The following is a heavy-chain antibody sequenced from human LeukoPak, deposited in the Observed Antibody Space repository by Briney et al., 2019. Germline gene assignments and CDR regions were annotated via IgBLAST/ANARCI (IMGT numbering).Heavy chain of an antibody. Sequence: SETLSLTCTVSGGSISSYYWSWIRQPPGKGLEWIGYIYYSGSTNYNPSLKSRVTISVDTSKNQFSLKLSSVTAADTAVYYCARVIAFWGIAARPDSYFDYWGQGTLVTVSS. D-gene: IGHD6-6*01. CDR3: ARVIAFWGIAARPDSYFDY. V-gene: IGHV4-59*12. CDR2: IYYSGST. J-gene: IGHJ4*02. CDR1: GGSISSYY.